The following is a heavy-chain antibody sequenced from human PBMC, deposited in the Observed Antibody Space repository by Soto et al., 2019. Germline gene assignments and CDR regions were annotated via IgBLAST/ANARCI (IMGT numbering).Heavy chain of an antibody. CDR2: MNPNSGNT. CDR1: GYSFSDYD. V-gene: IGHV1-8*01. J-gene: IGHJ5*02. D-gene: IGHD1-20*01. Sequence: QVQLVQSGADVKKPGASVKVSCKASGYSFSDYDINWVRQATGQGPEWMGWMNPNSGNTGYAQKFQGRVTMTRNTSINTAYMELSSLGSEDTAVYYCARDNRYNWNDEGWFDPWGQGTLVTVSS. CDR3: ARDNRYNWNDEGWFDP.